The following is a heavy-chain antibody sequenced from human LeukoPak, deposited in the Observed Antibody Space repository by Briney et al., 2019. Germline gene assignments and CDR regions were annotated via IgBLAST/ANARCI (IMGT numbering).Heavy chain of an antibody. V-gene: IGHV1-2*02. CDR1: GYTFTGYY. CDR2: INPNSGGT. Sequence: ASVKVSCKASGYTFTGYYMHWVRQAPGQGLEWMGWINPNSGGTIYAQKFQGRVTMTEDTSTDTAYMELSSLRSEDTAVYYCATEGLQGQWVYWGQGTLVTVSS. J-gene: IGHJ4*02. CDR3: ATEGLQGQWVY. D-gene: IGHD4-11*01.